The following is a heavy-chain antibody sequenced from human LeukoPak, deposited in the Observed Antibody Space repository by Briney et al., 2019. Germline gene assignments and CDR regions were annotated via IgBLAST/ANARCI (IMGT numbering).Heavy chain of an antibody. CDR1: GFTFSSYE. CDR2: ISSSGSTI. V-gene: IGHV3-48*03. D-gene: IGHD2-2*01. CDR3: ARDIGLECSSTSCQSAFDY. J-gene: IGHJ4*02. Sequence: GGSRRLSCAASGFTFSSYEMNWVRQAPGKGLEWVSYISSSGSTIYYADSVKGRFTISRDNAKNSLYLQMNSLRAEDTAVYYCARDIGLECSSTSCQSAFDYWGQGTLVTVSS.